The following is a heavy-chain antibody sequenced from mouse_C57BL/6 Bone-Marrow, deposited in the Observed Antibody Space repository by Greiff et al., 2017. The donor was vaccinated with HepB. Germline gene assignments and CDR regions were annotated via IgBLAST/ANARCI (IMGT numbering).Heavy chain of an antibody. CDR2: ISSGGSYT. J-gene: IGHJ2*01. Sequence: VQLKESGGDLVKPGGSLKLSCAASGFTFSSYGMSWVRQTPDKRLEWVATISSGGSYTYYPDSVKGRFTISRDNAKNTLYLQMSSLKSEDTAMYYCARWDWAYYFDYWGQGTTLTVSS. D-gene: IGHD4-1*01. CDR3: ARWDWAYYFDY. CDR1: GFTFSSYG. V-gene: IGHV5-6*01.